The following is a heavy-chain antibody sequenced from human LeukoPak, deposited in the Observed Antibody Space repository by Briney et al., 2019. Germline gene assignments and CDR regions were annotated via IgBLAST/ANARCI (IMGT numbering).Heavy chain of an antibody. Sequence: ASVMVSCKVSGYTLTELSMHWVRQAPGKGLEWMGGFDPEDGETIYAQKFQGRVTMTEDTSTDTAYMELSSLRSEDTAVYYCATQDSGSYYASFDYWGQGTLVTVSS. J-gene: IGHJ4*02. CDR1: GYTLTELS. V-gene: IGHV1-24*01. CDR2: FDPEDGET. D-gene: IGHD1-26*01. CDR3: ATQDSGSYYASFDY.